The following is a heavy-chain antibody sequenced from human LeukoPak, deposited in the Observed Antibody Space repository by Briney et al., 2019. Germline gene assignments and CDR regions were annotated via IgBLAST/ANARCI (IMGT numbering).Heavy chain of an antibody. D-gene: IGHD3-22*01. V-gene: IGHV1-2*02. J-gene: IGHJ4*02. CDR2: INPNRGGT. Sequence: ASVKVSCKASGYIFTGYYIYWVRQAPGQGLEWMGWINPNRGGTDSAQKFQGRVAMTRDTSLSAAYMEVARRTSDDTDVYYCARPQKYYSTSGYYLVSWGQGTLVTVSS. CDR3: ARPQKYYSTSGYYLVS. CDR1: GYIFTGYY.